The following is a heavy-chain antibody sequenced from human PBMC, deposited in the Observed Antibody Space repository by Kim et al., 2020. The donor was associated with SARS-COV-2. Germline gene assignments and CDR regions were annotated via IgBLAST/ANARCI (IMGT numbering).Heavy chain of an antibody. V-gene: IGHV3-30-3*01. CDR3: ARDWGRSSSWKRYYYYYMDV. D-gene: IGHD6-13*01. CDR2: ISYDGSNK. J-gene: IGHJ6*03. CDR1: GFTFSSYA. Sequence: LSLTCAASGFTFSSYAMHWVRQAPGKGLEWVAVISYDGSNKYYADSVKGRFTISRDNSKNTLYLQMNSLRAEDTAVYYCARDWGRSSSWKRYYYYYMDVWGKGTTVTVSS.